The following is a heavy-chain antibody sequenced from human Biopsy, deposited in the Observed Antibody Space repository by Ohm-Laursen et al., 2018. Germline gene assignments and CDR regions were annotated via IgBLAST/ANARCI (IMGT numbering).Heavy chain of an antibody. Sequence: ASVKVSCKASGYTFTGYYLHWVRQAPGQGLEWMGRINPNNDNTVYAQRFQGRVTMTKDKSTSTVYMDLNSLTFDDSAVYYCARGPRGLVAITATAYYFDLWGQGSLVTVSS. CDR1: GYTFTGYY. CDR3: ARGPRGLVAITATAYYFDL. CDR2: INPNNDNT. D-gene: IGHD3-22*01. J-gene: IGHJ4*02. V-gene: IGHV1-46*01.